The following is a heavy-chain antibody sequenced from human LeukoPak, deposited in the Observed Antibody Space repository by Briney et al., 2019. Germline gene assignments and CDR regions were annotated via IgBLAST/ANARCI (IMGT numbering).Heavy chain of an antibody. Sequence: GGSLKLSCAASGFTFSSYWMTWGRQAPGKGLEWVANIRQDGSEKNYVDSVKGRFTISRDNAKNSLYLQMNSLRVEDTAVYFCMRQNRAYFFGHWGQGTLVTVSS. D-gene: IGHD3-3*01. V-gene: IGHV3-7*01. CDR2: IRQDGSEK. CDR3: MRQNRAYFFGH. CDR1: GFTFSSYW. J-gene: IGHJ1*01.